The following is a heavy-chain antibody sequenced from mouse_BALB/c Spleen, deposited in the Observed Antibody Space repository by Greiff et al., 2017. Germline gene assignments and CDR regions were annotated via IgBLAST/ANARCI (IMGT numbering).Heavy chain of an antibody. CDR2: IRLKSNNYAT. D-gene: IGHD2-10*02. CDR1: GFTFSNYW. J-gene: IGHJ3*01. CDR3: TRGYGNYPLRAY. V-gene: IGHV6-6*02. Sequence: EVKVEESGGGLVQPGGSMKLSCVASGFTFSNYWLNWVRQSPEKGLEWVAEIRLKSNNYATHYAESVKGRFTISRDDSKSSVYLQMNNLRAEDTGIYYCTRGYGNYPLRAYWGQGTLVTVSA.